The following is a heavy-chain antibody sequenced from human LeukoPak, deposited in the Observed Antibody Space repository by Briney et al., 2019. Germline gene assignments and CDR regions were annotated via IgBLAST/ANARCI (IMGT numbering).Heavy chain of an antibody. CDR2: ITSSGATT. Sequence: SGGSLRLSCAASGFTISTYAMTWVRQAPGKGLEWVSSITSSGATTYYADSVKGRFTISRDISKNTLYLQMKSLTAEDSAVYYCAKEFIAGDGHVDCDSWGQGTLVTVSS. V-gene: IGHV3-23*01. CDR1: GFTISTYA. CDR3: AKEFIAGDGHVDCDS. D-gene: IGHD5-24*01. J-gene: IGHJ4*02.